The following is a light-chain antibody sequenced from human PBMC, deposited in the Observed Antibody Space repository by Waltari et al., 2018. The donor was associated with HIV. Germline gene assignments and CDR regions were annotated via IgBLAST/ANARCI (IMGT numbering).Light chain of an antibody. V-gene: IGKV1-12*01. Sequence: IQVTQSPSYVSESVGGGVSISCRASQNIGRSLAWYQLKPGKAPKLLVYEASRLNDGVPARFHATGSRSNFTLDINNLQSEDFAIYVCQQASSFPHTFG. CDR3: QQASSFPHT. CDR1: QNIGRS. CDR2: EAS. J-gene: IGKJ2*01.